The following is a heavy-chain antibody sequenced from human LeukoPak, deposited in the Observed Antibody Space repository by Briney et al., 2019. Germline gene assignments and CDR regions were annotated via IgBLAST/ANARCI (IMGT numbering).Heavy chain of an antibody. V-gene: IGHV3-15*01. CDR2: IKSKTDGGTT. CDR1: GFTFSNAW. CDR3: TTELGATKDYFDY. Sequence: GGSLRLSCAASGFTFSNAWMSWVRQAPGKGLEWVGRIKSKTDGGTTDYAAPVKVRFTISRDDSKNTLYLQINSLKTEDTAVYYCTTELGATKDYFDYWGQGNLVTVSS. D-gene: IGHD1-26*01. J-gene: IGHJ4*02.